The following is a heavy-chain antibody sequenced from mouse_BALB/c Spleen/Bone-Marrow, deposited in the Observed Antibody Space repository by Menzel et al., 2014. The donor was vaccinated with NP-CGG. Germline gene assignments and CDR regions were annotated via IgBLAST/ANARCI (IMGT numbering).Heavy chain of an antibody. Sequence: EVKLMESGAELVKPGASVKLSCTASGFNIKDTYMHWVKQRPEQGLAWIGRIDPANGNTKYDPKFQGKATITADTSSNSAYLQLSNLTSEDTAVYYCARMISAYWGQGTLVTVSA. V-gene: IGHV14-3*02. D-gene: IGHD2-4*01. CDR3: ARMISAY. CDR1: GFNIKDTY. J-gene: IGHJ3*01. CDR2: IDPANGNT.